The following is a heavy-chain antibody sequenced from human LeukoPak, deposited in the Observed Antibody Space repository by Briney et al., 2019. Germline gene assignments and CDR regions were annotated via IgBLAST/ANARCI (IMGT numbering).Heavy chain of an antibody. CDR1: GGTFSSYA. CDR3: ARGLYLSSYSGSYYLDY. CDR2: INPNSGGT. V-gene: IGHV1-2*02. D-gene: IGHD1-26*01. Sequence: ASVKVSCKASGGTFSSYAISWVRQAPGQGLEWMGWINPNSGGTNYAQKFQGRVTMTRDTSISTAYMELSRLRSDDTAVYYCARGLYLSSYSGSYYLDYWGQGTLVTVSS. J-gene: IGHJ4*02.